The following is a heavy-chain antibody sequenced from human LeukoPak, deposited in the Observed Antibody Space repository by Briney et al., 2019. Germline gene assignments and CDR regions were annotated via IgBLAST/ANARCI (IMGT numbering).Heavy chain of an antibody. CDR2: IYYSGST. CDR3: ARELGGDQDY. V-gene: IGHV4-59*01. CDR1: GGSISSYY. D-gene: IGHD3-10*01. J-gene: IGHJ4*02. Sequence: SETLSLTCTVSGGSISSYYRSWIRQPPGKGLEWIGYIYYSGSTNYNPSLKSRVTISVDTSKNQFSLKLSSVTAADTAVYYCARELGGDQDYWGQGTLVTVSS.